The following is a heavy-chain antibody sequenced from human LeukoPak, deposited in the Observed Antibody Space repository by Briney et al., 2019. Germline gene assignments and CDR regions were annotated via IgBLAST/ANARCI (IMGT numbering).Heavy chain of an antibody. CDR2: ISYDGSNK. D-gene: IGHD3-16*02. J-gene: IGHJ4*02. V-gene: IGHV3-30*04. CDR1: GFTFSSYA. Sequence: GRSLRLSCAASGFTFSSYAMHWVRQAPGKGLEWVAVISYDGSNKYYADSVKGRFTISRDNAKNSLYLQMNSLRVEDTGIYFCARGSTFGGVISDFWGQGTLVTVSS. CDR3: ARGSTFGGVISDF.